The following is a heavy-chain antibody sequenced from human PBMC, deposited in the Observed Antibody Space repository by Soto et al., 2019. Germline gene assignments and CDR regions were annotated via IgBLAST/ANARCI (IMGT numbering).Heavy chain of an antibody. J-gene: IGHJ4*02. CDR2: IIPIFGTA. CDR3: ARDRGYCTNGVCYTLGFDY. V-gene: IGHV1-69*13. CDR1: GGTFSSYA. Sequence: SVKVSCKASGGTFSSYAISWVRQAPGQGLEWMGGIIPIFGTANYAQKFQGRVTITADESTGTAYMELSSLRSEDTAVYYCARDRGYCTNGVCYTLGFDYWGQGTLVTVSS. D-gene: IGHD2-8*01.